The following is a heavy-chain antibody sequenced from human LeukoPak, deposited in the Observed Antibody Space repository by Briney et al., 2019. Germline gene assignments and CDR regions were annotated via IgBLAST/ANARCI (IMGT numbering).Heavy chain of an antibody. CDR1: GFNFGDNS. CDR3: AAPSNWGRYGTFDV. V-gene: IGHV3-49*03. Sequence: GGSLRLSYTGSGFNFGDNSVGWFRQAPGKGLEWVGFIRSKANGATTEYAASAKGGITISRDDSKSIAYLHMNSLKTEDTAVYYCAAPSNWGRYGTFDVWGQGAMVTVSS. CDR2: IRSKANGATT. D-gene: IGHD7-27*01. J-gene: IGHJ3*01.